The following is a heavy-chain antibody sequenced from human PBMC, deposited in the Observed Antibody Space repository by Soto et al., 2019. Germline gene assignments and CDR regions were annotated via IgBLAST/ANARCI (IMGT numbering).Heavy chain of an antibody. CDR3: ATYYYGSGNNWFDP. Sequence: SETLSLTCTVSGGSISSSSYYWGWIRQPPGKGLEWIGSIYYSGSTYYNPSLKSRVTISVDTSKNQFSLKLSSVTAADTAVYYCATYYYGSGNNWFDPWGQGTLVTVSS. CDR1: GGSISSSSYY. D-gene: IGHD3-10*01. CDR2: IYYSGST. V-gene: IGHV4-39*01. J-gene: IGHJ5*02.